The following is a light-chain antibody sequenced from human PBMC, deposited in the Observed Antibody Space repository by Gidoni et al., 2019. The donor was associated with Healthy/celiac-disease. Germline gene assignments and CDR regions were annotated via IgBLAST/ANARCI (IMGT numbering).Light chain of an antibody. CDR1: QSISSY. CDR3: QQSYSTPRT. CDR2: AAS. J-gene: IGKJ1*01. V-gene: IGKV1-39*01. Sequence: DIQMTQSPSSLSASVGDRVTITCRASQSISSYLHWYQQKPGKAPKLLIYAASSLQSGVPSRFSGSGSGTDFTLTIISLQPEDFATYYCQQSYSTPRTFXXXTKVEIK.